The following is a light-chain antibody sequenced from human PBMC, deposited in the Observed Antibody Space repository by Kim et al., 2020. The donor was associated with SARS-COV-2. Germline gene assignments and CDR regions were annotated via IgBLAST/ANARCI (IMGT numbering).Light chain of an antibody. CDR2: YDS. V-gene: IGLV3-21*04. Sequence: SYELTQPPSVSVAPGKTARITCGGNNIGSKSVHWYQQKPGQAPVLVIYYDSDRPSGIPERFSGSNSGNTATLTISGVEAGDEADYYCQVGDSSSDHRVFG. J-gene: IGLJ3*02. CDR1: NIGSKS. CDR3: QVGDSSSDHRV.